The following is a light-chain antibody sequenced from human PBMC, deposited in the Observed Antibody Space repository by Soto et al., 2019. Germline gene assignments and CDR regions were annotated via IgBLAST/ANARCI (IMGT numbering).Light chain of an antibody. Sequence: ETMMTQSPDTLSVSLGERATLSCRASQSLRSSLAWYQQKPGQAPRLLIYDASTRATGIPARFSGSGSGTDFTLTISGLQSEDFAVEYCQQYNNWPQTFVQGTKVEIK. CDR2: DAS. V-gene: IGKV3-15*01. CDR1: QSLRSS. J-gene: IGKJ1*01. CDR3: QQYNNWPQT.